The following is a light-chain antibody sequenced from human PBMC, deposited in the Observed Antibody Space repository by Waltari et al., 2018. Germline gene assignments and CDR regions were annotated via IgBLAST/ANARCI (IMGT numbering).Light chain of an antibody. CDR1: QSLLHSNGRSG. CDR3: MQSLQSPWT. CDR2: LGS. V-gene: IGKV2-28*01. J-gene: IGKJ1*01. Sequence: DIVMTQSPLPLSVTPGEPASVSCRSSQSLLHSNGRSGLDWYLQKPGQSPQLLIYLGSYRASGVPDRFSGSGSGTDFTLKISRVEAEDVGVYYCMQSLQSPWTFGQGTKVEIK.